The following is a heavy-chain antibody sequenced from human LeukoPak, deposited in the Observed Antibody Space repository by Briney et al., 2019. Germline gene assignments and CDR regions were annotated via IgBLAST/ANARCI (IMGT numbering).Heavy chain of an antibody. Sequence: ASVKVSCKSSGYTFTSYGISWVRQAPGQGLEWMGWISGYNGNTDYAQKLQGRVTMTTDTSTSTAYMELRSLRSDDTAVYYCARASYYDSSGYLPNWGQGTLVTVSS. CDR1: GYTFTSYG. J-gene: IGHJ4*02. D-gene: IGHD3-22*01. CDR3: ARASYYDSSGYLPN. V-gene: IGHV1-18*01. CDR2: ISGYNGNT.